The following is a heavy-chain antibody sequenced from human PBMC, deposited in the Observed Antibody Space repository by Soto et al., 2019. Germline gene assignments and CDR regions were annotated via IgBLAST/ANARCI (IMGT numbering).Heavy chain of an antibody. D-gene: IGHD4-17*01. CDR1: GFTFSSYG. CDR3: AKSHDYGDPMQPTMYDY. V-gene: IGHV3-30*18. CDR2: ISYDGSNK. J-gene: IGHJ4*02. Sequence: GGSLRLSCAASGFTFSSYGMHWVRQAPGKGLEWVAVISYDGSNKYYADSVKGRFTISRDNSKNTLYLQMNSLRAEDTAVYYCAKSHDYGDPMQPTMYDYWGQGTLVTVSS.